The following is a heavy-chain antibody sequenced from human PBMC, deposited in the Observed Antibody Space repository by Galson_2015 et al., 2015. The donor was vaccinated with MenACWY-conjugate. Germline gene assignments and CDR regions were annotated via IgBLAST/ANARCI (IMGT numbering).Heavy chain of an antibody. V-gene: IGHV3-21*04. CDR1: GFTFSTYS. CDR3: ARDSGCSSTSCIYYFDY. CDR2: ISNDSSYI. D-gene: IGHD2-2*01. Sequence: SLRLSCAASGFTFSTYSMNWVRQAPGKGLEWVSSISNDSSYIYYADSVKGRFTISRDNAKDSVYLQMNSLRAEDTAVYYCARDSGCSSTSCIYYFDYWGQGTLVTVSS. J-gene: IGHJ4*02.